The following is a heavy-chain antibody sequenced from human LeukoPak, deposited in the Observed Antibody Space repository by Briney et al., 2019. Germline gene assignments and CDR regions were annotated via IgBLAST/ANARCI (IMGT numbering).Heavy chain of an antibody. Sequence: SETLSLTCTVSGGSISSYYWSWIRQPPGKGLEWIGYIYYSGSTNYNPSLKSRVTISVDTSKNQFSLKLSSVTAADTAVYYCARADYGDYVDYWGQGTLVTVSS. CDR3: ARADYGDYVDY. D-gene: IGHD4-17*01. V-gene: IGHV4-59*01. CDR1: GGSISSYY. CDR2: IYYSGST. J-gene: IGHJ4*02.